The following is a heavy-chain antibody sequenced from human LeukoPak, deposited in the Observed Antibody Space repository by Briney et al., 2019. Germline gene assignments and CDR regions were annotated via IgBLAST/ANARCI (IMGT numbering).Heavy chain of an antibody. CDR2: IYYSGST. J-gene: IGHJ6*03. V-gene: IGHV4-39*01. D-gene: IGHD6-6*01. CDR1: GGSISSSSYY. CDR3: ARRGIAARSNSYYMDV. Sequence: SETLSLTCTVSGGSISSSSYYWGWIRQPPGKGLEWLGSIYYSGSTYYNPSLKSRVTISVDTSKNQFSPKLSSVTAADTAVYYCARRGIAARSNSYYMDVWGKGTTVAVSS.